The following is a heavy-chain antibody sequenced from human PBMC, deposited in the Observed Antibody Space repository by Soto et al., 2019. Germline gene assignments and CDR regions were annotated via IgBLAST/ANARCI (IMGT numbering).Heavy chain of an antibody. D-gene: IGHD6-13*01. CDR2: INLSGGNT. J-gene: IGHJ5*02. Sequence: GASVKGSCKASGYTFTHNYIHWVRRAPGQGLDWMGTINLSGGNTNYAQKFQGRVTMTRDTSTSTVYMELSSQTSEDTAVYYCARDHSIASSGAWWLDPWGQGTLVTVSS. V-gene: IGHV1-46*01. CDR1: GYTFTHNY. CDR3: ARDHSIASSGAWWLDP.